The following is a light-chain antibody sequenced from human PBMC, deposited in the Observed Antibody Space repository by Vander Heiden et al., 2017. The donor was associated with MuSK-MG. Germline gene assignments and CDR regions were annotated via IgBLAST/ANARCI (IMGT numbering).Light chain of an antibody. CDR3: QQLFNWHPEIT. J-gene: IGKJ4*01. Sequence: EIVLTQSPATLSLSPGERATLSCRASQSVSSYLAWYKQKPGQAPRLLIYDASNRATGIKARFSGRGYRTDFTLTIKSRVPEDFAVYYCQQLFNWHPEITFGGWTKVEIK. CDR2: DAS. CDR1: QSVSSY. V-gene: IGKV3-11*01.